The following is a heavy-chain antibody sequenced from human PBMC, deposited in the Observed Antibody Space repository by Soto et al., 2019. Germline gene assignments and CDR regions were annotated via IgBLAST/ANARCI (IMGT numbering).Heavy chain of an antibody. Sequence: ASVKVSCKASGFTFTSSAVQWVRQARGQRLEWIGWIVVGSGNTNYAQKFQERVTITRDMSTSTAYMELSSLRSEDTAVYYCAAEGCTNGVCYGRGGMDVWGQGTTVPVSS. J-gene: IGHJ6*02. CDR2: IVVGSGNT. V-gene: IGHV1-58*01. D-gene: IGHD2-8*01. CDR3: AAEGCTNGVCYGRGGMDV. CDR1: GFTFTSSA.